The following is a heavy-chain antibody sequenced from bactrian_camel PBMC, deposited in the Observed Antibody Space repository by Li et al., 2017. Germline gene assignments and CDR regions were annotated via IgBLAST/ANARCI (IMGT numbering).Heavy chain of an antibody. D-gene: IGHD3*01. CDR3: AAGTRIIVGDYCDGITT. CDR1: GATYSRRC. V-gene: IGHV3S9*01. J-gene: IGHJ6*01. Sequence: HVQLVESGGGSVQAGGSLILSCTFSGATYSRRCMAWFRQVPGKGREAVAAADADRRTIYGDFVEGRFTISQDNAKNIIYLQMSSLTPDDTAMYYCAAGTRIIVGDYCDGITTWGQGTQVTVS. CDR2: ADADRRT.